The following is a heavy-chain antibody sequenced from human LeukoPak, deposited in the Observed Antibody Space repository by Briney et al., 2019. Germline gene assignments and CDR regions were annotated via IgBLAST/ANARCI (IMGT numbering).Heavy chain of an antibody. D-gene: IGHD6-19*01. CDR3: AKPYSVSSVITGDAFDI. J-gene: IGHJ3*02. V-gene: IGHV3-23*01. CDR2: ISGSGGST. Sequence: PGGSLRLSCAASGFTFSSYAMSWVRQAPGRGLEWVSAISGSGGSTYYADSVKGRFTISRDNSKNTLYLQMTSLRAKDTAVYYCAKPYSVSSVITGDAFDIWGQGTMVTVSS. CDR1: GFTFSSYA.